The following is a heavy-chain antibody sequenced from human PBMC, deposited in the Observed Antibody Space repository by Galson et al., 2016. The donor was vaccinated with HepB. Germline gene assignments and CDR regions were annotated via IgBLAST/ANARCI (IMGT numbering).Heavy chain of an antibody. CDR2: IIPMFGTT. D-gene: IGHD1-1*01. Sequence: SVKVSCKASGGTFNNYAISWVRQAPGQGLEWMGGIIPMFGTTNYAQKFQGRVTITAEESTSTAYMELSSLRSEDTAIYYCARAVGYIWNDDPHRWFDSWGQGTLVTVSS. CDR3: ARAVGYIWNDDPHRWFDS. J-gene: IGHJ5*01. V-gene: IGHV1-69*13. CDR1: GGTFNNYA.